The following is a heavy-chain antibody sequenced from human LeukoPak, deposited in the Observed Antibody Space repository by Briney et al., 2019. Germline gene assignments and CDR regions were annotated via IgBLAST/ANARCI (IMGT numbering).Heavy chain of an antibody. CDR2: IGGTGDST. CDR1: GFTINSYA. V-gene: IGHV3-23*01. CDR3: AKKMGIWFVGFDS. D-gene: IGHD3-10*01. J-gene: IGHJ4*02. Sequence: GGSQRLSCVVSGFTINSYAMSWVRQAPGKGPEWVSAIGGTGDSTYYADSVKGRFFISRDYSTNTLFLQMNNLRVEDTAVYYCAKKMGIWFVGFDSWGQGILVTVSS.